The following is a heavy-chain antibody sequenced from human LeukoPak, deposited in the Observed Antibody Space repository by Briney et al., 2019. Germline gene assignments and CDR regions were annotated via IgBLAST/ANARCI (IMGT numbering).Heavy chain of an antibody. CDR2: INPNSGNT. J-gene: IGHJ3*02. Sequence: ASVKVSCKSSGYTFTGYYMHWVRQAPGQGLEWMGWINPNSGNTGYAQKFQGRVTMTRNTSISTAYMELSSLRSEDTAVYYCASIAAAEYAFDIWGQGTMVTVSS. CDR3: ASIAAAEYAFDI. V-gene: IGHV1-8*02. D-gene: IGHD6-13*01. CDR1: GYTFTGYY.